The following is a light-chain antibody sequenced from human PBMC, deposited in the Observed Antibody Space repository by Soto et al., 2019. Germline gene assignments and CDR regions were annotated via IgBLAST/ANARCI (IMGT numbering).Light chain of an antibody. V-gene: IGKV1-27*01. CDR3: QKYNGTPRT. Sequence: DIRVTQSPSSLSASVGDRVTITCRASQDISGHLAWYQQKPGKVPKLLIYEASTLHSGVPSRFSASGSGTDFTLTISNLQPEDVATYYCQKYNGTPRTFGQGTKVELK. J-gene: IGKJ1*01. CDR2: EAS. CDR1: QDISGH.